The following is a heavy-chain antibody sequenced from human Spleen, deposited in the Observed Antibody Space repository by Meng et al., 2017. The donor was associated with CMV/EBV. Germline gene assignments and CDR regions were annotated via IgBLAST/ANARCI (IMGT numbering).Heavy chain of an antibody. CDR3: AREDYSSSSFDY. D-gene: IGHD6-6*01. CDR1: GGAVSSVNYY. CDR2: IYYSGNT. Sequence: SETLSLTCTVSGGAVSSVNYYWSWIRQPPGKGLEWIGYIYYSGNTNYNPSLKSRVTISLDTSKNQFSLKLTSVTAADTAVYYCAREDYSSSSFDYWGQGTLVTVSS. V-gene: IGHV4-61*01. J-gene: IGHJ4*02.